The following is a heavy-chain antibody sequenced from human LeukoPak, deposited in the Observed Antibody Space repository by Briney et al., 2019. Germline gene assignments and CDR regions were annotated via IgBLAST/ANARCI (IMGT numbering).Heavy chain of an antibody. V-gene: IGHV4-59*01. Sequence: SGTLSLTCTVSGGSISSYYWSWIRQPPGKGLEWIGYIYYSGSTSYNPSLKSRVTISLDTSKNQFSLRLRAVTAADTAVYYCATCNGGSCYSDLDAFDIWGQGTMVTVSS. J-gene: IGHJ3*02. D-gene: IGHD2-15*01. CDR3: ATCNGGSCYSDLDAFDI. CDR2: IYYSGST. CDR1: GGSISSYY.